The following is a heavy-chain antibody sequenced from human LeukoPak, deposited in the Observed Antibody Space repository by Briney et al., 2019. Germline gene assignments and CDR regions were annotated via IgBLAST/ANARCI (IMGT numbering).Heavy chain of an antibody. CDR2: LYYTGST. J-gene: IGHJ4*02. V-gene: IGHV4-59*08. CDR1: GGSISSYY. CDR3: ARHGPGYSSVFDY. D-gene: IGHD6-19*01. Sequence: SETLSLTCTVSGGSISSYYWSWIRQPPGKGLEWIGYLYYTGSTNYNPSLKSRVTISVDMSKNQFSLKLRSMTAADTAVYYCARHGPGYSSVFDYWGQGTLVTVSS.